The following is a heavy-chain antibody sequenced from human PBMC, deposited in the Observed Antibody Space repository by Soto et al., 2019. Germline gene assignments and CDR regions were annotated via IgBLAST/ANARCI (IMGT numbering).Heavy chain of an antibody. CDR3: ARRVIGSSLAFDI. V-gene: IGHV3-23*01. Sequence: GGSLRLSCAASGFAFSSHPMSWVRQAPEKGLEWVAGISDGGDLTYNADSVRGRFTISRDNSRNTLYLQMNSLRAEDTAVYSCARRVIGSSLAFDIWGHGTMVTVSS. J-gene: IGHJ3*02. CDR2: ISDGGDLT. CDR1: GFAFSSHP. D-gene: IGHD3-10*01.